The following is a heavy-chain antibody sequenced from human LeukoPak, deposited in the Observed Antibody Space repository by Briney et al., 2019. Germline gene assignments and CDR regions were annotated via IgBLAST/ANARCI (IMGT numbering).Heavy chain of an antibody. CDR2: IYYSGST. J-gene: IGHJ4*02. CDR3: ASNNCGGDCYPFDY. V-gene: IGHV4-39*07. Sequence: PSETLSLTCTVSGGSISSSSYYWGWIRQPPGKGLEWIGSIYYSGSTYYNPSLKSRVTISVDTSKNQFSLKLSSVTAADTAVYYCASNNCGGDCYPFDYWGQGTLVTVSS. D-gene: IGHD2-21*02. CDR1: GGSISSSSYY.